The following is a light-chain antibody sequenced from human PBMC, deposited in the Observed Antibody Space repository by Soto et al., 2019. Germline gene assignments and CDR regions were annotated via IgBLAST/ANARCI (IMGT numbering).Light chain of an antibody. CDR1: QSVSSSY. Sequence: ESVLTQSPGTLSLSPGEKATLSCRASQSVSSSYLAWYQQKPGQPPRLLIYGASSRAAGIPDMFSGSGSGTDFTLTVSRLEPEDFAVYYCQQFGSSSGTFGQGTKVEIK. CDR3: QQFGSSSGT. V-gene: IGKV3-20*01. J-gene: IGKJ1*01. CDR2: GAS.